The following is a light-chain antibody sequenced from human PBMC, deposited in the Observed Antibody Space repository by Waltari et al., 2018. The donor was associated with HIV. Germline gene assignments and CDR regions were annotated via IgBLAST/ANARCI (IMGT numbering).Light chain of an antibody. J-gene: IGLJ3*02. CDR2: DVS. Sequence: QSALTQPASVSGSPGQSITISCTGTSSDVGGYNYVSWSQKHPGKAPKLMIYDVSNRPSGVSNRFSGSKSGNTASLTISGLQAEDEADYYCSSYTSSSTLEVFGGGTKLTVL. V-gene: IGLV2-14*03. CDR3: SSYTSSSTLEV. CDR1: SSDVGGYNY.